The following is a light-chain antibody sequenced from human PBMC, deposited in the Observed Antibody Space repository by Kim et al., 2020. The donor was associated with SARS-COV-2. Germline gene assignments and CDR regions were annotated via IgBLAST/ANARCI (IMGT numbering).Light chain of an antibody. CDR3: ATWDDSLSGWV. Sequence: GQRVTISCSGSSSNIGSNYVYWYQQLPGTAPKLLIYRNNQRPSGVPDRFSGSKSDTSASLAINGLRSEDEADYYCATWDDSLSGWVFGGGTQLTVL. V-gene: IGLV1-47*01. CDR2: RNN. J-gene: IGLJ3*02. CDR1: SSNIGSNY.